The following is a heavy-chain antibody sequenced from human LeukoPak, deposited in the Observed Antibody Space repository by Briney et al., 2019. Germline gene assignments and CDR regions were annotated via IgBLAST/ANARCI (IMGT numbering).Heavy chain of an antibody. CDR2: ISGSGGST. V-gene: IGHV3-23*01. J-gene: IGHJ4*02. CDR1: GFTFSNYA. CDR3: AKGFYYASSAYFDY. D-gene: IGHD3-22*01. Sequence: GGSLRLSCAVSGFTFSNYAMSWVRQAPGKGLEWVSHISGSGGSTYYADSVKGRFTISRDNSKNTLYLQVNSLRADDTAVYYCAKGFYYASSAYFDYWGQGTLVTVSS.